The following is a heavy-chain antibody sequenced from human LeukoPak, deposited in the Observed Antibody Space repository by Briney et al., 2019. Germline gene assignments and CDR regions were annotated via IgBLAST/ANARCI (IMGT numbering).Heavy chain of an antibody. Sequence: GGSLRLSCAASGFTFSSYSMNWVRQAPGKGLEWVSSISSSSSYIYYADSVKGRFTISRDNAKNSLYLQMNSLRAEDTAVYYCARDRYCSSTSCYSPGPDWGQGTLVTVSS. V-gene: IGHV3-21*01. CDR2: ISSSSSYI. D-gene: IGHD2-2*01. J-gene: IGHJ4*02. CDR1: GFTFSSYS. CDR3: ARDRYCSSTSCYSPGPD.